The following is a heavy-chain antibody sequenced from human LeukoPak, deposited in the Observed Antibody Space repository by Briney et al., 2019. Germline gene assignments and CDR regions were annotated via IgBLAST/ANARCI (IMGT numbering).Heavy chain of an antibody. J-gene: IGHJ4*02. V-gene: IGHV4-4*07. CDR2: IHTSGST. CDR3: ARVRLGRGLDY. Sequence: SETLSLTCTVSGESISSSYWGWIRQPAGKGLEWIGRIHTSGSTYYSPSLKSRVTMSVDTSTNQFSLKLSSVTAADTAMSYCARVRLGRGLDYWGQGTLVTVSS. D-gene: IGHD6-19*01. CDR1: GESISSSY.